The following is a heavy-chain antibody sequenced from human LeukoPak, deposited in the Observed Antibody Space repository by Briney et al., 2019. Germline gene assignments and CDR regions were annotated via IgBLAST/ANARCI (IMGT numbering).Heavy chain of an antibody. J-gene: IGHJ4*02. Sequence: ASVTVSCTASGYTFTSYGISWVRQAPGQGLEWMGWISAYNGNTNYAQKLQGRVTMTTDTSTSTAYMELRSLRSDDTAVYYCARTIKGSLRYYFDYWGQGTLVTVSS. CDR1: GYTFTSYG. CDR3: ARTIKGSLRYYFDY. CDR2: ISAYNGNT. D-gene: IGHD3-10*01. V-gene: IGHV1-18*01.